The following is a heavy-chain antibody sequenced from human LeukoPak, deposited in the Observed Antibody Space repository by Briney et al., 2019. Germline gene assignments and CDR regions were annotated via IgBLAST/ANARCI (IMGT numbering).Heavy chain of an antibody. CDR1: GFTFSNYW. D-gene: IGHD2/OR15-2a*01. CDR3: VRDRIPFS. V-gene: IGHV3-7*05. J-gene: IGHJ5*02. Sequence: PGGSLRLSCAASGFTFSNYWMTWVRQAPGKGLEWVANIKQDGSEIYYADSVKGRFTISRDNAQNSLSLQMNSLRAGDTAVYYCVRDRIPFSWGQGTLVTVSS. CDR2: IKQDGSEI.